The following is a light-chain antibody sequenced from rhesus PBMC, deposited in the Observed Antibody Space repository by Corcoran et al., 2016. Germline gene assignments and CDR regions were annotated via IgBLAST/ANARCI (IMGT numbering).Light chain of an antibody. CDR3: QQYSSRPWT. CDR1: QGISSY. J-gene: IGKJ1*01. V-gene: IGKV1-22*01. Sequence: DIQMTQSPSSLSASVGDTVTITCRASQGISSYLAWYQQKPGKAPKLLRYKASSLQSGVPSRFSGSGSGTDFTLTISSLQSEDFATYYCQQYSSRPWTFGQGTKVEIK. CDR2: KAS.